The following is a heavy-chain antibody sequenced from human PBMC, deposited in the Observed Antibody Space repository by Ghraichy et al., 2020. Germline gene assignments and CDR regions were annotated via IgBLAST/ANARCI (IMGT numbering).Heavy chain of an antibody. V-gene: IGHV6-1*01. J-gene: IGHJ4*02. Sequence: SQTLSLTCAISGDSVFSNSAAWSWIRQSPSRGLEWLGRTYYRSKWYHDYAVSMKSRITINPDTSKNQFSLQLNSVTPEDTAVYYCARDLFEGSTCFGYWGQGTLVTVSS. CDR3: ARDLFEGSTCFGY. CDR1: GDSVFSNSAA. D-gene: IGHD6-13*01. CDR2: TYYRSKWYH.